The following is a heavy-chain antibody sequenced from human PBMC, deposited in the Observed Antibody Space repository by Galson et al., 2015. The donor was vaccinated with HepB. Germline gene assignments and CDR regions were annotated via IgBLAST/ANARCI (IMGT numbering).Heavy chain of an antibody. CDR3: AREGALCSDSRSCRYYYGMDV. Sequence: SETLSLTCTVSRDSISFYYWSWIRQPPGKGLEWIRYISYNGNTNHNPSLKSRVTISVDTSKNQFSMQLRFVAAEDTAVYYCAREGALCSDSRSCRYYYGMDVWGQGTTVTVSS. CDR2: ISYNGNT. J-gene: IGHJ6*02. D-gene: IGHD3-10*01. CDR1: RDSISFYY. V-gene: IGHV4-59*13.